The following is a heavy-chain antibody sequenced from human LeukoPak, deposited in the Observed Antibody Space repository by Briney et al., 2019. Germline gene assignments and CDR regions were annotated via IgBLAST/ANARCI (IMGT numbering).Heavy chain of an antibody. Sequence: PGRSLRLSCAASGFTFSSFGMHWVRQAPGKGLEWVAVLSYDGRDKHDADSVKGRFTISRDNSKNTLYLQMNSLRAEDTAVYYCAKGQGGRYYFDDWGQGTLVTVSS. CDR2: LSYDGRDK. J-gene: IGHJ4*02. CDR1: GFTFSSFG. CDR3: AKGQGGRYYFDD. V-gene: IGHV3-30*18. D-gene: IGHD1-26*01.